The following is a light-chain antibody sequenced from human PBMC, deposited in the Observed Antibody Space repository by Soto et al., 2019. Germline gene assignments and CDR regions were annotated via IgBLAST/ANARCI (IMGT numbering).Light chain of an antibody. CDR1: QTVSSN. J-gene: IGKJ1*01. CDR3: QQTYSFPRT. CDR2: AGL. Sequence: DIQMTQSPSYLSASVGDRVTITCRASQTVSSNVNWYQQKPGTAPKLLIFAGLSLASGVPSRFSGGESGTEFTLSITGLQPDDFATYCCQQTYSFPRTFGQGTKVEI. V-gene: IGKV1-39*01.